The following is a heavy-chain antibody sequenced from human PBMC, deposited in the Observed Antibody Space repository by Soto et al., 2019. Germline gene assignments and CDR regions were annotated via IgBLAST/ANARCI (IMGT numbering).Heavy chain of an antibody. CDR2: IYYIGST. CDR3: ARRSDDSSGYYYFATLTIDY. V-gene: IGHV4-39*01. CDR1: CLSICSSSYY. Sequence: SATLSLTCTFSCLSICSSSYYWGWIRQPPGNVLEWIGSIYYIGSTYSTPSLKSRVTISVDTSKNQFPLKLSSVTAADTAVYYCARRSDDSSGYYYFATLTIDYWGQGTLVS. J-gene: IGHJ4*02. D-gene: IGHD3-22*01.